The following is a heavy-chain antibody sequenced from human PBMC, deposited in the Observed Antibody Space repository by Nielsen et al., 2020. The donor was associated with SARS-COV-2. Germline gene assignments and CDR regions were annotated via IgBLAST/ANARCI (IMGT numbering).Heavy chain of an antibody. Sequence: VRQAPGKGLEWVSAISGSGGSTYYADSVKGRFTISRDNSKNTLYLQMNSLRAEDTAVYYCARGPYTRYGMDVWGQGTTVTVSS. D-gene: IGHD4-11*01. J-gene: IGHJ6*02. V-gene: IGHV3-23*01. CDR2: ISGSGGST. CDR3: ARGPYTRYGMDV.